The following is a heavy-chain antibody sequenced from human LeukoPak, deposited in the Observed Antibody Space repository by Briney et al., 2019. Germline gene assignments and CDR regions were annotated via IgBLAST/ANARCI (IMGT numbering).Heavy chain of an antibody. V-gene: IGHV3-7*01. CDR1: RFTFSAYW. Sequence: GGSLRLSRAASRFTFSAYWLNWVRQAPGKGLERVANIKQDGSEKYYVDSVKGRFTISRDNAKNSLYLQMNSLRVDDTAVYYCARRGSSAWHFDYWGQGTLVTVSS. D-gene: IGHD3-10*01. CDR3: ARRGSSAWHFDY. CDR2: IKQDGSEK. J-gene: IGHJ4*02.